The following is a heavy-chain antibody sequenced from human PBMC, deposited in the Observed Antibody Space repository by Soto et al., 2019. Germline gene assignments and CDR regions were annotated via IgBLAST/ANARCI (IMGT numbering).Heavy chain of an antibody. CDR2: ISSSGSTI. J-gene: IGHJ5*02. CDR1: GFTFSSYE. CDR3: ARDLSFGQLNWFDP. V-gene: IGHV3-48*03. D-gene: IGHD1-1*01. Sequence: EVQLVESGGGLVQPGGSLRLSCAASGFTFSSYEMNWVRQAPGKGLEWVSYISSSGSTIYYADSVKGRFTISRDNAKNSLNLQMNSLRAEDTAVYYCARDLSFGQLNWFDPWGQGTLVTVSS.